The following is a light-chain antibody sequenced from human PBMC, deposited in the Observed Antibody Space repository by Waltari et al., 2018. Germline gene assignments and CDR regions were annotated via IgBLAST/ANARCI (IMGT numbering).Light chain of an antibody. CDR1: HSVNSAY. CDR3: HQYHNSPQT. J-gene: IGKJ1*01. V-gene: IGKV3-20*01. CDR2: GTS. Sequence: EIELTQSPGTLSLSPGDRATLSCRASHSVNSAYLAWYQQKRGQAPRHLIYGTSTRATGISERFSGSGSGTDFILTISRLEPEDFAIYYCHQYHNSPQTFGQGTKVEI.